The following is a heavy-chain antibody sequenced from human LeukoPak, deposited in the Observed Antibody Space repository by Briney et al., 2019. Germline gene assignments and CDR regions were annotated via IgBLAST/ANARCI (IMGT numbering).Heavy chain of an antibody. CDR2: ISTNGGDT. Sequence: GGSLRLSCAASGFTFSTYAMHWVRQAPGKGLEYVSAISTNGGDTYYANSVKGRFTISRDNSKNTLYLQMGSLRAEDMAVYYCARWGSTSCYDYWGQGTLVTVSS. V-gene: IGHV3-64*01. J-gene: IGHJ4*02. CDR3: ARWGSTSCYDY. CDR1: GFTFSTYA. D-gene: IGHD2-2*01.